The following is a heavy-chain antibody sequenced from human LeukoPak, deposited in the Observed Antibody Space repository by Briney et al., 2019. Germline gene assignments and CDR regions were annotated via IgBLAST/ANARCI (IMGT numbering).Heavy chain of an antibody. CDR3: ARDGREALAYCGGDCYPLPDY. CDR1: GGTFSSYA. D-gene: IGHD2-21*02. Sequence: ASVKVSCKASGGTFSSYAISWVRQAPGQGREWMGRIIPILGIANYAQKFQGRVTITADKSTSTAYMKLSSLRSEDTAVYYCARDGREALAYCGGDCYPLPDYWGQGTLVTVSS. J-gene: IGHJ4*02. CDR2: IIPILGIA. V-gene: IGHV1-69*04.